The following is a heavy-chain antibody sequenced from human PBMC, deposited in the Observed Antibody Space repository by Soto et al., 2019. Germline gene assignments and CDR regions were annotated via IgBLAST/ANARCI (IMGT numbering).Heavy chain of an antibody. V-gene: IGHV4-34*01. CDR3: ARSYTGSKLDY. CDR2: INHSGST. D-gene: IGHD2-8*02. Sequence: PSETLSLTCVVSGGPFTGSYWSWIRQPPGKGLEWLGEINHSGSTNYKSSLRSRLTISADTSKNQFSLKLSSVTAADTAVYYCARSYTGSKLDYWGQGTPVTVSS. CDR1: GGPFTGSY. J-gene: IGHJ4*02.